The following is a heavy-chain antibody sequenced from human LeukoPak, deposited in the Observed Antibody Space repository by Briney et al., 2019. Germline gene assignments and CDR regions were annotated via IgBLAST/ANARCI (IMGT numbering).Heavy chain of an antibody. CDR2: INPNSGGI. Sequence: ASVKVSCKASGYTFTGYYMHWVRQAPGQGLEWMGWINPNSGGINYAQKFQGRVTMTRDTSISTAYMELSRLRSDDTAVYYCARFRRLGYCSSTSCSKYNWFDPWGQGTLVTVSS. J-gene: IGHJ5*02. D-gene: IGHD2-2*01. V-gene: IGHV1-2*02. CDR1: GYTFTGYY. CDR3: ARFRRLGYCSSTSCSKYNWFDP.